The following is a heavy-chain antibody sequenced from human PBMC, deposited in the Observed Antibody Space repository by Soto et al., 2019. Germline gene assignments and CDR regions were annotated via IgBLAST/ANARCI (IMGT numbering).Heavy chain of an antibody. CDR3: AHRATMTIFGLIIDNGTWFDP. Sequence: QINLIESGPTLVKPTQTLTLTCTFSGFSLSTSGAAVGWVRQPPGRALEWLALIYWDGDKRYNASLGNRLTITKDTSNNQVVLTLTNVDPADTATYYCAHRATMTIFGLIIDNGTWFDPWGQGTRVIVSS. CDR1: GFSLSTSGAA. D-gene: IGHD3-3*01. CDR2: IYWDGDK. V-gene: IGHV2-5*02. J-gene: IGHJ5*02.